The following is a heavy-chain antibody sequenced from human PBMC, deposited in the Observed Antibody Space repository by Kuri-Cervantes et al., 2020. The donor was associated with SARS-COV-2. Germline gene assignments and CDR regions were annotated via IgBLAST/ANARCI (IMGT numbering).Heavy chain of an antibody. D-gene: IGHD1-7*01. CDR2: INPDGSYT. CDR1: GFAFSGHW. CDR3: ARDLRELQFTY. J-gene: IGHJ4*02. Sequence: GESLKISCAASGFAFSGHWIHWVRQAPGKGLVWVSRINPDGSYTNNADSVKGRFTLSRDNAKNSLYLQMNSLRAEDTAVYYCARDLRELQFTYWGQGTLVTVSS. V-gene: IGHV3-74*01.